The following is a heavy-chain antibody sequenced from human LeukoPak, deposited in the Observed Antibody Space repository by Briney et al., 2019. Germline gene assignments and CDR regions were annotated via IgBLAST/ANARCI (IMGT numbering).Heavy chain of an antibody. J-gene: IGHJ4*02. CDR1: GFTFSSYG. CDR3: VRGDNRDQ. D-gene: IGHD2-2*01. V-gene: IGHV3-30*02. Sequence: GGSLRLSCAASGFTFSSYGMHWVRQAPGKGLEWVAFIRYDGSNKYYADSVKGRFTISRDNAENSLYLDMSNLGAEDTAVYFCVRGDNRDQWGQGTLVTVSS. CDR2: IRYDGSNK.